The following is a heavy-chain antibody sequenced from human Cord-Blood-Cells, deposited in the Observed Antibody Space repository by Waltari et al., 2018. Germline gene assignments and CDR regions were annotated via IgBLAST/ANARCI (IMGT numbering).Heavy chain of an antibody. CDR3: ARDLTPNTLGYCSGGSCYYHYYGMDV. V-gene: IGHV1-3*01. CDR1: GYTFTSYA. Sequence: QVQLVQSGAEVKKPGASVKVSCKASGYTFTSYAMHWVRQAPGQRLEWMGWINAGNGHTKYSQKFQGRVTITRDTSARTAYKGLSSLRSEDTAVYYCARDLTPNTLGYCSGGSCYYHYYGMDVWGQGTTVTVSS. D-gene: IGHD2-15*01. CDR2: INAGNGHT. J-gene: IGHJ6*02.